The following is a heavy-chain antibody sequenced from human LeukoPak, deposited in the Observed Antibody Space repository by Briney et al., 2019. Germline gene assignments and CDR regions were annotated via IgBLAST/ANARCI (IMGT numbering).Heavy chain of an antibody. CDR1: GGSISSDS. V-gene: IGHV4-4*09. CDR2: IYTSGST. D-gene: IGHD3-16*01. CDR3: ARHGGGGRAFDI. J-gene: IGHJ3*02. Sequence: SETLSLTCNFSGGSISSDSWSCIRQPPGKGLEWIGYIYTSGSTNYNPSLKSRVTTSVDTSKNQFSLKLSSVTAADTAVYYCARHGGGGRAFDIWGQGTMVTVSS.